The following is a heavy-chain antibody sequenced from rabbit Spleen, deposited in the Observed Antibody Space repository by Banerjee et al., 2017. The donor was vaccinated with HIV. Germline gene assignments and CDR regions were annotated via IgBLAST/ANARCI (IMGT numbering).Heavy chain of an antibody. J-gene: IGHJ4*01. Sequence: QQQLVESGGGLVKPGASLTLTCKASGFSFSDRDVMCWVRQAPGKGLEWIACINTYTVKSVYASWATGRFTISKTSSTTVTLQLNSLTAADTATYFCTRDDGSGHYIDGYFNLWGPGTLVTVS. V-gene: IGHV1S45*01. CDR3: TRDDGSGHYIDGYFNL. CDR2: INTYTVKS. D-gene: IGHD1-1*01. CDR1: GFSFSDRDV.